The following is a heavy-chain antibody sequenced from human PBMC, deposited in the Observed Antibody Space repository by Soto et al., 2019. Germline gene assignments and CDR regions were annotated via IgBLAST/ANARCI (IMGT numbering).Heavy chain of an antibody. CDR1: GGSISSGGYS. J-gene: IGHJ3*01. Sequence: SETLSLTCAVSGGSISSGGYSWSWIRQPPGKGLEWIGYFYYRGSTSYNPSLKSRVTISGDTSKNHFALKLSSVTAADTAVYYCARTKTGYAFDVWGQGTMVTVSS. CDR2: FYYRGST. V-gene: IGHV4-61*03. CDR3: ARTKTGYAFDV. D-gene: IGHD2-8*01.